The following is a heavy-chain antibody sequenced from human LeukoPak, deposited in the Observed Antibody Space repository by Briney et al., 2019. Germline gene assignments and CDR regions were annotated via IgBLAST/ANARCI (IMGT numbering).Heavy chain of an antibody. J-gene: IGHJ6*03. CDR2: INPNSGDT. CDR1: AYTFTGYY. CDR3: ARETMVRGVWAGYYMDV. V-gene: IGHV1-2*02. Sequence: GASVKVSCKASAYTFTGYYIHWVRQAPGQGLEWMGWINPNSGDTNYAQKFQGRVTMTRNTSISTAYMELSSLRSEDTAVYYCARETMVRGVWAGYYMDVWGKGTTVTISS. D-gene: IGHD3-10*01.